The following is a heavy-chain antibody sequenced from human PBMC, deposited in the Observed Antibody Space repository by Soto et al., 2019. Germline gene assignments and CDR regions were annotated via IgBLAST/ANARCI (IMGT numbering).Heavy chain of an antibody. Sequence: EVHLVETGGGLIQPGGSLRLSCAASGFTVNNTYMSWVRQPPGKGLEWVSIIYSGGDTYYADSVKGRFTISRDSSKNTVYIQMNNLRAEGTSVYYCARGDHFAVWGQGTLVTVSS. V-gene: IGHV3-53*02. CDR3: ARGDHFAV. CDR1: GFTVNNTY. CDR2: IYSGGDT. J-gene: IGHJ4*02.